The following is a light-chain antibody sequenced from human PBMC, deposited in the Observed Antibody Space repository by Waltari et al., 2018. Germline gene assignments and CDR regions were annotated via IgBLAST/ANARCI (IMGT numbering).Light chain of an antibody. J-gene: IGKJ4*01. Sequence: DIQMTQSPSSLSASVGDRVTITCRTSQSIRSYLNWYQQKPGKAPKVIIYAASNLESGVPSRFSGSGSGTDFTLTISSLQPEDFAFYCCQQYNNWPPLTFGGGTKVEIK. V-gene: IGKV1-39*01. CDR1: QSIRSY. CDR3: QQYNNWPPLT. CDR2: AAS.